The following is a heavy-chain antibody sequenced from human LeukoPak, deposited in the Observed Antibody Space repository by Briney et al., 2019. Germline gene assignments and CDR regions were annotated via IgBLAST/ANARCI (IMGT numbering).Heavy chain of an antibody. CDR3: ARFAYCGSGCWYYFDY. Sequence: PSETLFLTCTVSGGSISSYYWSWIRQSPGKGLEWIGYIYPTGGTNYNPSLKSRVTMSVDTSKNQFSLKLNSVTAADTAVYFCARFAYCGSGCWYYFDYWGQGALVTVSS. V-gene: IGHV4-4*09. CDR1: GGSISSYY. CDR2: IYPTGGT. J-gene: IGHJ4*02. D-gene: IGHD2-21*02.